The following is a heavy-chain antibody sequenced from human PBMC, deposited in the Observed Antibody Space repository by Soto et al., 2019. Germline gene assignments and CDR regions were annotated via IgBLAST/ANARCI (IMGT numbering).Heavy chain of an antibody. CDR2: VFSSVSA. D-gene: IGHD2-21*02. J-gene: IGHJ4*02. CDR3: ARDGMTTGDT. Sequence: QLQLQESVPGQVRPSETLSLTCIVSVVSVRSYTWSWVRQPANKGLEWIGRVFSSVSATYNPSLKSRVSISMDTPENRISLKLDSVTAADAGVYFCARDGMTTGDTWGPGTLVTVSS. CDR1: VVSVRSYT. V-gene: IGHV4-4*07.